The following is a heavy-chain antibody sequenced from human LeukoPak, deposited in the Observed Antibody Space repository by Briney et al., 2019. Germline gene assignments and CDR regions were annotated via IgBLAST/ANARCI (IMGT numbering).Heavy chain of an antibody. CDR1: GGPISSGSYY. D-gene: IGHD1-26*01. J-gene: IGHJ4*02. V-gene: IGHV4-61*01. CDR3: ARSYSGYFDY. Sequence: SQTLSLTCTASGGPISSGSYYWSWIRQPPGKGLEWIGYIYYSGSTNYNPSLKSRVTISVDTSKNQFSLKLSSVTAADTAVYYCARSYSGYFDYWGQGTLVTVSS. CDR2: IYYSGST.